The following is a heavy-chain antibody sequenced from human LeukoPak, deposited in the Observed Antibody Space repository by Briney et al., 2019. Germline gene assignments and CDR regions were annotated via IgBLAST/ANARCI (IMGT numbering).Heavy chain of an antibody. Sequence: ASVKVSCKASGYTFTSYYMHWVRQAPGQGLEWMGIINPSGGSTSYAQKFQGRVTMTRDTPTSTVYMELSSLRSEDTAVYYCARGPKSKYNWNERTDFDYWGQGTLVTVSS. D-gene: IGHD1-20*01. CDR1: GYTFTSYY. V-gene: IGHV1-46*01. J-gene: IGHJ4*02. CDR2: INPSGGST. CDR3: ARGPKSKYNWNERTDFDY.